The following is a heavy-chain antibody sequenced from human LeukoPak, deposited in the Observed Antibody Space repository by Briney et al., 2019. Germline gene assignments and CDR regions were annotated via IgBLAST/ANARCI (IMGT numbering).Heavy chain of an antibody. V-gene: IGHV3-66*03. J-gene: IGHJ3*02. CDR1: GLTVSSNS. Sequence: QPGGSLRLSCAASGLTVSSNSVSWVRQAAGKGLEWVAIIYTCGETYYADSVKGRLTISRDNSKTALYIQMYSLTAEATAVYYCARDKDGFAIWGQGTMVTVSS. CDR3: ARDKDGFAI. CDR2: IYTCGET.